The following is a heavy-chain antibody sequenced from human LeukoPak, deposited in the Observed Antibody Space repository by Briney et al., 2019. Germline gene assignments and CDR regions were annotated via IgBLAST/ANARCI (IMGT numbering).Heavy chain of an antibody. CDR3: VRDFRFLEDS. CDR1: GFTFDDYG. V-gene: IGHV3-20*04. D-gene: IGHD3-3*01. Sequence: GGSLRLSCAASGFTFDDYGMSWVRQAPGKGLEWVSGINWNGGSTGYADSVKGRFTISRDNAKNSLYLQMNSLRADDTARYYCVRDFRFLEDSWGQGTLVTVSS. CDR2: INWNGGST. J-gene: IGHJ4*02.